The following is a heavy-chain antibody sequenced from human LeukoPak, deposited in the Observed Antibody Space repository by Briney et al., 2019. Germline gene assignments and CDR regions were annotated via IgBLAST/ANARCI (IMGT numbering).Heavy chain of an antibody. CDR3: GGGGGGGHDTYYYYYYYMDV. CDR1: GGSISSYY. CDR2: IYYSGST. V-gene: IGHV4-59*01. Sequence: PSETLSLTCTVSGGSISSYYWSWIRQPPGKGLEWIGYIYYSGSTNYNPSLKSRVTISVDTSKNQFSLKLSSVTAADTAVYYCGGGGGGGHDTYYYYYYYMDVWGKGTTVTISS. D-gene: IGHD3-22*01. J-gene: IGHJ6*03.